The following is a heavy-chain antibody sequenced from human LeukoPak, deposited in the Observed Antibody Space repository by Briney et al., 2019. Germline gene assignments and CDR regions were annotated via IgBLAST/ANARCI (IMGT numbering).Heavy chain of an antibody. D-gene: IGHD6-19*01. CDR2: IYTSGST. J-gene: IGHJ4*02. CDR1: GGSISSGSYY. V-gene: IGHV4-61*02. Sequence: PSQTLSLTCTVSGGSISSGSYYWSWIRQPAGKGLEWIGRIYTSGSTNYNPSLKSRVTISVDTSKNQFSLKLSSVTAADTAVYYCAREVIAVAGTGNFDYWGQGTQVTVSS. CDR3: AREVIAVAGTGNFDY.